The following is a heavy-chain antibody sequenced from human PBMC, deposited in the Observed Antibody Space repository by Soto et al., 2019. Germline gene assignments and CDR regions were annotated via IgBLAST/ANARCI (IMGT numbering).Heavy chain of an antibody. CDR3: AREQDYYESSGYYPRWFDP. V-gene: IGHV3-11*01. J-gene: IGHJ5*02. CDR1: GFTFSDYY. D-gene: IGHD3-22*01. CDR2: ISSSGSTI. Sequence: LRLSCAASGFTFSDYYMSWIRQAPGKGLEWVSYISSSGSTIYYADSVKGRFTISRDNAKNSLYLQMNSLRAEDTAVYYCAREQDYYESSGYYPRWFDPWGQGTQVTVSS.